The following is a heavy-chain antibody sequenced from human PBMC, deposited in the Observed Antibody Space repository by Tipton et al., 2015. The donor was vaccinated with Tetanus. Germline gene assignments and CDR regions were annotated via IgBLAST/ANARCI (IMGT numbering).Heavy chain of an antibody. J-gene: IGHJ5*02. D-gene: IGHD6-19*01. CDR1: GFTFSDYW. Sequence: GSLRLSCAASGFTFSDYWMHWVRQAPGKGLMWVSRISGDGNSTSYAASVKGRFTIPRDNAKNTVYLQMNSLRAEDTAVYYCARAQVVAGTGGFDPWGQGTLVTVSS. V-gene: IGHV3-74*01. CDR3: ARAQVVAGTGGFDP. CDR2: ISGDGNST.